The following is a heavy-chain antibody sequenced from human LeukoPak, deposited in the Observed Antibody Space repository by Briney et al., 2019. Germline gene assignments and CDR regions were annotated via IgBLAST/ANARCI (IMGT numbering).Heavy chain of an antibody. CDR1: GYTFTSYD. CDR3: ASDYGDNDAFDI. Sequence: GASVKVSCKASGYTFTSYDINWVRQATGQGLEWMGWMNPNSGNTGYAQKFQGRVTMTRNTSISTAYMELSSLRSEDTAVYYCASDYGDNDAFDIWGQGTMVTVSS. D-gene: IGHD4-17*01. J-gene: IGHJ3*02. CDR2: MNPNSGNT. V-gene: IGHV1-8*01.